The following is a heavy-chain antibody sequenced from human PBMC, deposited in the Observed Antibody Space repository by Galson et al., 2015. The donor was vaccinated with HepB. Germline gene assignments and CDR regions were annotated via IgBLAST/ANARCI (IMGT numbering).Heavy chain of an antibody. D-gene: IGHD3-22*01. V-gene: IGHV2-26*01. CDR2: IFSNDEK. J-gene: IGHJ4*02. CDR3: ALYDSSESPKFHFDY. Sequence: PALVTPTQTLTLTCTVSGFSLSNARMGVSWIRQPPGKALEWLAHIFSNDEKSYSTSLKSRLTIPKDTSKSQVVLTMTNMDPVDTATYYCALYDSSESPKFHFDYWGQGTLVTVSS. CDR1: GFSLSNARMG.